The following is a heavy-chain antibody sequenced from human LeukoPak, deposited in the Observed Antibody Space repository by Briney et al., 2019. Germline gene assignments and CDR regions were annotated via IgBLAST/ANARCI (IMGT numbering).Heavy chain of an antibody. D-gene: IGHD6-13*01. CDR2: INHSGST. V-gene: IGHV4-34*01. Sequence: SETLSLTYAVYGGSFSGYYWSWIRQPPGKGLEWIGEINHSGSTNYNPSLKSRVTISVDTSKNQFSLKLSSVTAADTAVYYYARGHWRAEKDYWGQGTLVTVSS. CDR1: GGSFSGYY. CDR3: ARGHWRAEKDY. J-gene: IGHJ4*02.